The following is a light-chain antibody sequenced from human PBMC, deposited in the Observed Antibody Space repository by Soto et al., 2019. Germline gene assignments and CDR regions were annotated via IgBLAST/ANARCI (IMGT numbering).Light chain of an antibody. CDR2: DAS. J-gene: IGKJ4*01. V-gene: IGKV3-11*01. CDR3: QQRSNWPPRT. CDR1: QSVSSY. Sequence: EIVLTQSPATLSLSPGERATLSCRASQSVSSYLAWYQQKPGQAPRLLIYDASNRATGIPARFSGSGSGTDCTLTISSLEPEDFAFYYWQQRSNWPPRTFGGGTKVEIK.